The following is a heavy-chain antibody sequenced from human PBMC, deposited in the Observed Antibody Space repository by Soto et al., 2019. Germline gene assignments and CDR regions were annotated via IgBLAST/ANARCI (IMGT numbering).Heavy chain of an antibody. CDR1: GFTFSSYA. CDR3: AKDLWFGELSPEDY. J-gene: IGHJ4*02. D-gene: IGHD3-10*01. V-gene: IGHV3-23*01. Sequence: EVQLLESGGGLVQPGGSLRLSCAASGFTFSSYAKSWVRQAPGKGLEWVSTISGDGGSTYYADSVKGRFTISRDDSKNKVYLQMNSLSAEDTAVYYCAKDLWFGELSPEDYWGQGTLVTVSS. CDR2: ISGDGGST.